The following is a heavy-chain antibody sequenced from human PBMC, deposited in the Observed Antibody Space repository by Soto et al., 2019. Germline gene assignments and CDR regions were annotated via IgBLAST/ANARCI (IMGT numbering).Heavy chain of an antibody. CDR2: INPSGGST. J-gene: IGHJ4*02. D-gene: IGHD3-3*01. CDR3: ARDQVAQQFGGRFDY. CDR1: GYTFTSYY. Sequence: GASVKVSCKASGYTFTSYYMHWVRQAPGQGLEWMGIINPSGGSTSYAQKFQGRVTMTRDTSTSTVYMELSSLRSEDTAVYYCARDQVAQQFGGRFDYWGQGTLVTVS. V-gene: IGHV1-46*01.